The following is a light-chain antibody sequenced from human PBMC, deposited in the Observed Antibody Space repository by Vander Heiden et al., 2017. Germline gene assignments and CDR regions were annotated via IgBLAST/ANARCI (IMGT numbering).Light chain of an antibody. CDR1: QSISSY. Sequence: DIHRTQSPSSLSASVGDRVTITCRASQSISSYLNWYQQKPGKAPKLLIYAASSLQSGVPSRFSGSGYGKDFTLTISSRQPEDFASYYCQQSDSNPSLTFGGGTKVEIK. J-gene: IGKJ4*01. V-gene: IGKV1-39*01. CDR2: AAS. CDR3: QQSDSNPSLT.